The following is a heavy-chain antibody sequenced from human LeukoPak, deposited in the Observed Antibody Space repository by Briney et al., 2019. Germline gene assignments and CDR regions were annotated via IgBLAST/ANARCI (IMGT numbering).Heavy chain of an antibody. D-gene: IGHD3-10*01. V-gene: IGHV3-7*01. CDR2: IKQDGSEK. J-gene: IGHJ4*02. CDR3: ARDTGYYYGSGSYSSGVGFDY. CDR1: GFTFSSYW. Sequence: QPGGSLRLSCAASGFTFSSYWMSWVRQAPGKGLEWVANIKQDGSEKYYVDSVKGRFTISRDNAKNSLYLQMNSLRAEDTAVYYCARDTGYYYGSGSYSSGVGFDYWGQGTLVTVSS.